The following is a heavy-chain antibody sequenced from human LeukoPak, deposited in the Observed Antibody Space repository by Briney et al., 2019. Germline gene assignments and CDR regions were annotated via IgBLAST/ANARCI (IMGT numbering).Heavy chain of an antibody. V-gene: IGHV3-23*01. CDR2: ISGSGGST. D-gene: IGHD3-22*01. CDR1: GFTFDDYA. CDR3: AKVLLPYYYDSSGPFDY. J-gene: IGHJ4*02. Sequence: GRSLRLSCAASGFTFDDYAMHWVRQAPGKGLEWVSAISGSGGSTYYADSVKGRFTISRDNSKNTLYLQMNSLRAEDTAVYYCAKVLLPYYYDSSGPFDYWGQGTLVTVSS.